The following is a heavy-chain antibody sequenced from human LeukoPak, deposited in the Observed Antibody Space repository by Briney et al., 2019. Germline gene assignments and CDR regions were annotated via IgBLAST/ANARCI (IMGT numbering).Heavy chain of an antibody. Sequence: GASVKVSCKASGYTFIGYDMHWVRQAPGQGLEWMGWINPNSGDTNYAQKFQGRVTMTRDTSITTAYIELSSLRSDDTAVYYCARLGATTYDYWGQGTLVTVSS. D-gene: IGHD1-26*01. CDR3: ARLGATTYDY. CDR2: INPNSGDT. J-gene: IGHJ4*02. V-gene: IGHV1-2*02. CDR1: GYTFIGYD.